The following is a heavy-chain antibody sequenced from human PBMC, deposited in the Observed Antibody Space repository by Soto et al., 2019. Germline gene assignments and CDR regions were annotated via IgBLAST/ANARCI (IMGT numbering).Heavy chain of an antibody. CDR1: GYTPTNYD. CDR3: ARALYRTGTYYAFDN. J-gene: IGHJ4*02. V-gene: IGHV1-18*01. Sequence: QVPLVQSGPEVKKPGASVTVSCKTSGYTPTNYDIGSVRQAPGQGLEWMGWISAYNGNRNSAQKLQGRLTMTTDTSTKTAYMELRSLRSDDTAVYFCARALYRTGTYYAFDNWGQGTLVTVSS. CDR2: ISAYNGNR. D-gene: IGHD1-26*01.